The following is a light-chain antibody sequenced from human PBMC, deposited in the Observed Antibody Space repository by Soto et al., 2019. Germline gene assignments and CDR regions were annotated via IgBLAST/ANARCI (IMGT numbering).Light chain of an antibody. CDR1: QSVSSSY. V-gene: IGKV3-20*01. CDR3: QQYGSSPGIFT. J-gene: IGKJ3*01. CDR2: GAS. Sequence: EIVLTQSPGTLSLSPGERATLSCRASQSVSSSYLAWYQQKPGQAPRLLIYGASGRATGIPDRFSGSGSGTDFTLTISRLEPEDFAVYYCQQYGSSPGIFTFGPGTKVDIK.